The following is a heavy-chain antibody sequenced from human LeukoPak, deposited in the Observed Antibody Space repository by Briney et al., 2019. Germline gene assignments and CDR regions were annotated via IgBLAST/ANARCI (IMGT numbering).Heavy chain of an antibody. CDR3: ARQSAAGTSLRLDF. J-gene: IGHJ3*01. V-gene: IGHV4-59*08. D-gene: IGHD6-13*01. CDR1: GGSISSYY. CDR2: IYYSGST. Sequence: PSETLSLTCTVSGGSISSYYWSWIRQPPGKGLEGIGYIYYSGSTNYNPSLKSRVTISVDTSKNQFSLKLSSVTAADTAVYYCARQSAAGTSLRLDFWGQRTMVTVSS.